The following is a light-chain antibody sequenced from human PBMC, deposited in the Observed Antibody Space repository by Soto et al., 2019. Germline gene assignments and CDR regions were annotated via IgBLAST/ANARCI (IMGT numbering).Light chain of an antibody. CDR1: QDISNY. V-gene: IGKV1-33*01. CDR3: QQYEDLPLT. Sequence: DIQMTQSPSSLSASVGDRVTITCQASQDISNYLNWYQQKPGKAPKLLIFDASNVETGVPSRFSGSGSGTDFTFTIHILQPEDAATYYCQQYEDLPLTFGGGTTVGIK. J-gene: IGKJ4*01. CDR2: DAS.